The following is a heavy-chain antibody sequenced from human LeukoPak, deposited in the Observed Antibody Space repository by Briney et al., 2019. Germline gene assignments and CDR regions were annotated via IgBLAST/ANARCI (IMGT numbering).Heavy chain of an antibody. CDR3: ARHGIWFGDTNRWFDP. D-gene: IGHD3-10*01. CDR2: IYYSGST. Sequence: PSETLSLTCTVSGGSISSCYWSWIRQPPGKGLEWIGYIYYSGSTNYNPSLTSRVTISVDTSKNQFSLRLTSVTAADTAVYFCARHGIWFGDTNRWFDPWGQGTLVTVSS. V-gene: IGHV4-59*08. J-gene: IGHJ5*02. CDR1: GGSISSCY.